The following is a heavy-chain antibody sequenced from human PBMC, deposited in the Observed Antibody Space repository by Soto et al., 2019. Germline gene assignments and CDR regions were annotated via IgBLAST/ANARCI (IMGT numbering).Heavy chain of an antibody. J-gene: IGHJ4*02. CDR1: GFTFSSYS. Sequence: PGGSLRLSCAASGFTFSSYSMNWVRQAPGKGLEWVSSISSSSSYIYYADSVKGRFTISRDNAKNSLYLQMNSLRAEDTAVYYCARDRDDYRNYVFDYWGQGTLVTVSS. V-gene: IGHV3-21*01. D-gene: IGHD4-4*01. CDR2: ISSSSSYI. CDR3: ARDRDDYRNYVFDY.